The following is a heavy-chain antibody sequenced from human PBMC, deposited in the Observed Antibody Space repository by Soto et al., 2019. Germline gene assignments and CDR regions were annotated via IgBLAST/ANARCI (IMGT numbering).Heavy chain of an antibody. CDR3: AKDRGAVTTTPDAFDI. D-gene: IGHD4-17*01. CDR1: GFTFDDYA. J-gene: IGHJ3*02. CDR2: ISWNSGSI. Sequence: EVQLVESGGGLVQPSRSLRLSCAASGFTFDDYAMHWVRQAPGKGLEWVSGISWNSGSIGYADSVKGRFTISRDNAKNSLYLQMNSLRAEDTALYYCAKDRGAVTTTPDAFDIWGQGTMVTVSS. V-gene: IGHV3-9*01.